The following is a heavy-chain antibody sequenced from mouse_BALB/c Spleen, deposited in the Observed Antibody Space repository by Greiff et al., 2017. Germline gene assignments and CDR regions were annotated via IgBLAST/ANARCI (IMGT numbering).Heavy chain of an antibody. Sequence: EVKLMESGGGLVQPGGSLKLSCAASGFTFSSYGMSWVRQTPDKRLELVATINSNGGSTYYPDSVKGRFTISRDNAKNTLYLQMSSLKSEDTAMYYCAREEVFAYWGQGTLVTVSA. CDR1: GFTFSSYG. V-gene: IGHV5-6-3*01. J-gene: IGHJ3*01. CDR3: AREEVFAY. CDR2: INSNGGST.